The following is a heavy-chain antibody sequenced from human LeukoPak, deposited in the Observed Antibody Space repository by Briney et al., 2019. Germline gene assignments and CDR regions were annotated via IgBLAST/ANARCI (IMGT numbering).Heavy chain of an antibody. CDR1: GGSFSGYY. V-gene: IGHV4-34*01. CDR2: INHSGST. CDR3: ARTPRNFYYYGSGSYRYYFDY. J-gene: IGHJ4*02. Sequence: PSETLSLTCAVSGGSFSGYYWSWIRQPPGKGLEWIGEINHSGSTNYNPSLKSRVTISVDTSKNQSSLKLSSVTAADTAVYYCARTPRNFYYYGSGSYRYYFDYWGQGTLVTVSS. D-gene: IGHD3-10*01.